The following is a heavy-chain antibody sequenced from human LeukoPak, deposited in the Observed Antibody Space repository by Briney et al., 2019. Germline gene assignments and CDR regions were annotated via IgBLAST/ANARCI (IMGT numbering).Heavy chain of an antibody. CDR1: GGSISSYY. CDR3: ARTNGGNYYAIDY. V-gene: IGHV4-59*01. CDR2: ISYSGST. D-gene: IGHD1-26*01. J-gene: IGHJ4*02. Sequence: DPSETLSLTCTVSGGSISSYYWSWIRQPPGKGLEWIGYISYSGSTNYNPSLKSRVTISLDTSKNQFSLKLSSVTAADTALYYCARTNGGNYYAIDYWGQGTLVTVSS.